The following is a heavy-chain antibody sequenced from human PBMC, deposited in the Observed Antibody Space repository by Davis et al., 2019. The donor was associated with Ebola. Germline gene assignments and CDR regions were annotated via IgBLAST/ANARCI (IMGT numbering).Heavy chain of an antibody. D-gene: IGHD3-22*01. CDR2: ISWNSGSI. CDR1: GFTFDDYA. Sequence: PGGSLRLSCAASGFTFDDYAMHWVRQAPGKGLEWVSGISWNSGSIGYADSVKGRFTISRDNAKNSLYLQMNSLRAEDTAVYYCARDFIAYYYDSSGYSVGGDAFDIWGQGTMVTVSS. CDR3: ARDFIAYYYDSSGYSVGGDAFDI. J-gene: IGHJ3*02. V-gene: IGHV3-9*01.